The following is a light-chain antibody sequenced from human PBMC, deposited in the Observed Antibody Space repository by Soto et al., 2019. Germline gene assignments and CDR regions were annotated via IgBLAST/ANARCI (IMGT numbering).Light chain of an antibody. J-gene: IGKJ2*01. CDR2: DAS. CDR1: QTVSSS. Sequence: EIVLTQSPATLSLSPGERATLSCRASQTVSSSLAWYQQKPGQAPRLLIYDASNRATGIPARFSGSGSGTDFTLTISSLEPEDFAVYYCQQRSNWPPKYTFGQGTKVDIK. V-gene: IGKV3-11*01. CDR3: QQRSNWPPKYT.